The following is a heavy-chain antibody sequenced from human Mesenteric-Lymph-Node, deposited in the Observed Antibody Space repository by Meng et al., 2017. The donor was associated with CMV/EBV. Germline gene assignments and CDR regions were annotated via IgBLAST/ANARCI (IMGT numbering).Heavy chain of an antibody. J-gene: IGHJ6*02. D-gene: IGHD2-2*01. CDR1: GFTFSSYG. CDR2: IWYDESKE. V-gene: IGHV3-33*01. Sequence: GESLKISRAASGFTFSSYGMHWVRQAPGKGLEWVAVIWYDESKEYYGDSVKGRFTISRDNSENTLYQQMNRLRAEDTAVYYCARDFPDIVVVPAARGLYYYYGMDVWGQGTTVTVSS. CDR3: ARDFPDIVVVPAARGLYYYYGMDV.